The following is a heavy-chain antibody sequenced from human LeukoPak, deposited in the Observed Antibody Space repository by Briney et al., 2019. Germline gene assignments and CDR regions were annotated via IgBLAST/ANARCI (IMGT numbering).Heavy chain of an antibody. CDR2: IYPGDSDT. V-gene: IGHV5-51*01. J-gene: IGHJ6*03. CDR1: GYSFTSYW. Sequence: GESLQISSQGSGYSFTSYWIGWVRPMPGKGLEWMGIIYPGDSDTRYSPSFQGQVTISADKSISTAYLQWSSLKASDTAMYYCARGQGYYYYYMDVWGKGTTVTVSS. CDR3: ARGQGYYYYYMDV.